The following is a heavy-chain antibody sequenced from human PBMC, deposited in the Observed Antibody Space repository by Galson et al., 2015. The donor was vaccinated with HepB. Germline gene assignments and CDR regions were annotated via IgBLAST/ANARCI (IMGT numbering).Heavy chain of an antibody. Sequence: SVKVSCKASGYTFTSYAMHWVRQAPGQRLEWMGWINAGNGNTKYSQKFQGRVTITRDTSASTAYMELSSLRSEDTAVYYCARSEDSSGYYSSWGQGTLVTVSS. D-gene: IGHD3-22*01. CDR3: ARSEDSSGYYSS. J-gene: IGHJ5*02. V-gene: IGHV1-3*01. CDR2: INAGNGNT. CDR1: GYTFTSYA.